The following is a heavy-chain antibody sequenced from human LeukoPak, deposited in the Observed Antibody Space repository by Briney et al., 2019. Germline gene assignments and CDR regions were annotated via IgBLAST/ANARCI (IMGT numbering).Heavy chain of an antibody. Sequence: GGSLRLSCAASGFTFSSYSMNWVRQAPGKGLEWVSSISSSSSYIYYADSVKGRFTISRGNAKNSLYLQMNSLRAEDTAVYYCARALSWYFDLWGRGTLVTVSS. J-gene: IGHJ2*01. CDR3: ARALSWYFDL. CDR1: GFTFSSYS. CDR2: ISSSSSYI. V-gene: IGHV3-21*01.